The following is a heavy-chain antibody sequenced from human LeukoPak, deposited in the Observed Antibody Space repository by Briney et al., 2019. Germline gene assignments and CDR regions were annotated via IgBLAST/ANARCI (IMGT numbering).Heavy chain of an antibody. J-gene: IGHJ4*02. V-gene: IGHV4-59*12. D-gene: IGHD5-24*01. Sequence: PSETLSLTCTVSGGSIRSYYWNWIRQPPGKGLEWIGYTYNTGSTNYNPSLKSRVTISVDTSKNQFSLKLSSVTAADTAVYYCARDQGDGSLDYWGQGTLVTVSS. CDR3: ARDQGDGSLDY. CDR2: TYNTGST. CDR1: GGSIRSYY.